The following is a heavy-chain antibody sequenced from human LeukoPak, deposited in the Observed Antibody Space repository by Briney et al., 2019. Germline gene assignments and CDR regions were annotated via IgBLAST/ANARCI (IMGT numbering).Heavy chain of an antibody. V-gene: IGHV3-13*04. J-gene: IGHJ4*02. Sequence: PGGSLRLSCAASGFTFSSYDMHWVRQATGKGLEWVSVIGTGGDTYYAGSVKGRFTISRDNAKNSLYLQMNSLRVEDTAIYYCARDWGAAGLWDYWGQGTLVSVSS. CDR1: GFTFSSYD. D-gene: IGHD6-13*01. CDR2: IGTGGDT. CDR3: ARDWGAAGLWDY.